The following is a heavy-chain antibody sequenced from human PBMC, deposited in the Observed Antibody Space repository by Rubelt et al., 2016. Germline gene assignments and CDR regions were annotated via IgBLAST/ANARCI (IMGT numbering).Heavy chain of an antibody. CDR1: GASVLTNSAA. J-gene: IGHJ6*02. V-gene: IGHV6-1*01. D-gene: IGHD6-25*01. Sequence: QVQLQQSGPGLVKPSQTLSLTCAISGASVLTNSAAWNWIRHSPSSGLEWLGRTYYRSKWNNDYAVSVKSRITINPDTFKNQFSRQLNSVTPEGTAVYYCARAAAAFHGMDVWGQGTTVTVTS. CDR2: TYYRSKWNN. CDR3: ARAAAAFHGMDV.